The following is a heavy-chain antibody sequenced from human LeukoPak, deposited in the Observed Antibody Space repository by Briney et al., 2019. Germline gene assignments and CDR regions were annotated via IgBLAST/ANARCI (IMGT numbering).Heavy chain of an antibody. V-gene: IGHV3-23*01. J-gene: IGHJ4*02. CDR1: AFTLSKDG. CDR3: ATEGFYY. Sequence: GGCLSLSCAASAFTLSKDGMEWVRQAAGNGLEYVSDINKSGDITHYVDSVKGRFTISRDNSKNTLYLQMNSLRAEDTALYYCATEGFYYWGPGTLVTVSS. CDR2: INKSGDIT.